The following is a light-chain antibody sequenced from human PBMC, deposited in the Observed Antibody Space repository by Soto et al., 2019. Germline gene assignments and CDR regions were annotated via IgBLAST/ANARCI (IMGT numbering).Light chain of an antibody. CDR2: SQN. CDR3: ASWDDTLSGPV. J-gene: IGLJ2*01. CDR1: RSNIGRST. Sequence: QSVLTQPPSTSGTPGQRVTISCSGSRSNIGRSTVNWYQQLPGTAPKLLIYSQNQRPAGVPARFSGSKSGTSASLAISGLRSEDEAAYYCASWDDTLSGPVFGGGTQLTVL. V-gene: IGLV1-44*01.